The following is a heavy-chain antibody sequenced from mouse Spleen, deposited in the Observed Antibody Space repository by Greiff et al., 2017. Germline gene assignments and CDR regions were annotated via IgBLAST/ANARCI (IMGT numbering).Heavy chain of an antibody. D-gene: IGHD1-1*02. V-gene: IGHV2-2*01. J-gene: IGHJ2*01. CDR3: ARSRGYLDY. CDR2: IWSGGST. CDR1: GFSLTSYG. Sequence: QVQLQQSGPGLVQPSQSLSITCTVSGFSLTSYGVHWVRQSPGKGLEWLGVIWSGGSTDYNAAFISRLSISKDNSKSQVFFKMNSLQADDTAIYYCARSRGYLDYWGQGTTLTVSS.